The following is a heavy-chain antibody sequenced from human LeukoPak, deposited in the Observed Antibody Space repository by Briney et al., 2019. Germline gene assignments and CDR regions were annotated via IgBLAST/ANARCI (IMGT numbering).Heavy chain of an antibody. D-gene: IGHD3-22*01. J-gene: IGHJ4*02. CDR3: ARGGGVTYYDSTGYLWYFDY. Sequence: SETLSLTCTVSGGXISSHYWSWIRQPPGKGLEWLGYIYYSGSTKFNPSLKSRVTISVDTSKNQFSLKLSSVTAADTAVYYCARGGGVTYYDSTGYLWYFDYWGQGTLVTVSS. CDR1: GGXISSHY. V-gene: IGHV4-59*11. CDR2: IYYSGST.